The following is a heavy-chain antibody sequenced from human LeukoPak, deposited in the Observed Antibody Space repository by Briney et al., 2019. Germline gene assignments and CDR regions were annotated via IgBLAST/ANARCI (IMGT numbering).Heavy chain of an antibody. CDR3: ARDSPDGSGTYYNDSPDY. Sequence: ASVKVSCKASGYTFSSYGISWVRQAPGQGLEWMGWISAYNGNTNYRQKLQGRVTMTTNTFTGTAYMDLRSLRSDDTAIYYCARDSPDGSGTYYNDSPDYWGQGTLVTVSS. CDR2: ISAYNGNT. V-gene: IGHV1-18*01. CDR1: GYTFSSYG. J-gene: IGHJ4*02. D-gene: IGHD3-10*01.